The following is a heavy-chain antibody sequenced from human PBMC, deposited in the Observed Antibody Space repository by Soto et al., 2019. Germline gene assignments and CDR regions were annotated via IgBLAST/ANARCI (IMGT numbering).Heavy chain of an antibody. V-gene: IGHV1-69*06. CDR2: IIPIFGTA. D-gene: IGHD3-22*01. CDR1: GGTFSSYA. CDR3: AREGDPYYYHSKPLDAFDV. Sequence: QVQLVQSGAEVKKPGSSVKVSCKASGGTFSSYAISWVRQAPGQGLEWMGGIIPIFGTANYAQKFQGRVTITADKSTSTANMELSSLRSEDTAVYYCAREGDPYYYHSKPLDAFDVWGQGTMVTVSS. J-gene: IGHJ3*01.